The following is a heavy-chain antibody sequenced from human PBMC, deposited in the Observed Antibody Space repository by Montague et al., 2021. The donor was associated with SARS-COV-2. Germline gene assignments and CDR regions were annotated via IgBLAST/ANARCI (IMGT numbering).Heavy chain of an antibody. V-gene: IGHV4-4*02. D-gene: IGHD6-13*01. J-gene: IGHJ4*02. CDR2: IYHSGST. CDR3: ARGGSSSCPFDY. CDR1: GGSISSSNW. Sequence: SETLSLTCAVSGGSISSSNWWSWVRQPPGKGLVWIGEIYHSGSTNYNPSRMRRHTISVDKSKNQFSLKLLSVTAADAAVYYCARGGSSSCPFDYWGQGTLVTVSS.